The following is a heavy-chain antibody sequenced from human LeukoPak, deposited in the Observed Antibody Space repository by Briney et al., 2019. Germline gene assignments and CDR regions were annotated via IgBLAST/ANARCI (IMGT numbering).Heavy chain of an antibody. J-gene: IGHJ6*04. D-gene: IGHD3-10*02. CDR2: ISSSGSTI. Sequence: GGSLRLSYAASGFTFSSYEMNWVRQAPGKGLERVSYISSSGSTIYYADSVKGRFTISRDNAKNSLYLQMNSLRAEDTAVYYCAELGITMIGGVWGKGTTVTISS. V-gene: IGHV3-48*03. CDR1: GFTFSSYE. CDR3: AELGITMIGGV.